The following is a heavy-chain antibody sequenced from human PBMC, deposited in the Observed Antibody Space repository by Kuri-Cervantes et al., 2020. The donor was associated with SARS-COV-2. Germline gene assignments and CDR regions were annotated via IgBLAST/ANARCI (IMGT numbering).Heavy chain of an antibody. Sequence: SETLSLTCALYYGTLTGYQWSWIRQPPGKGLEWIGGVNHRGDTYYNPSLEGRVTISRDTSENKFSLRLSSVTAADTAVYYCARGINGYFFFYYLDVWGKGTTV. CDR3: ARGINGYFFFYYLDV. V-gene: IGHV4-34*01. J-gene: IGHJ6*03. D-gene: IGHD3-22*01. CDR2: VNHRGDT. CDR1: YGTLTGYQ.